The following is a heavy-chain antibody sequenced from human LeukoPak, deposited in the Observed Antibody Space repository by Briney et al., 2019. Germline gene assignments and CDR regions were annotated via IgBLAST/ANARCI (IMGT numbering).Heavy chain of an antibody. CDR1: GYTFTGYY. CDR3: ARDPGFGVVVPAAMNYYYYYGMDV. V-gene: IGHV1-2*04. J-gene: IGHJ6*04. D-gene: IGHD2-2*01. CDR2: INPNSGGT. Sequence: GASVKVSCKASGYTFTGYYMHWVRQAPGQGLEWMGWINPNSGGTNYAKKFQGWGTMTTDTSTSTAYMELRSLRSDDTAVYYCARDPGFGVVVPAAMNYYYYYGMDVWGKGTTVTVSS.